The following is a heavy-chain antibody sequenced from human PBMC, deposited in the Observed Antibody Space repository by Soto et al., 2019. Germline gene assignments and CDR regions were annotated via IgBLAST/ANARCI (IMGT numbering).Heavy chain of an antibody. Sequence: VKVSCKASGYTFTSYGISWVRQAPGHGLEWMGWISAYNGNTNYAQKLQGRVTMTTDTSTSTAYMELRSLRSDDTAVYYCARDMSVFILVVVAAYGMDVWGQGTTVTVSS. CDR3: ARDMSVFILVVVAAYGMDV. J-gene: IGHJ6*02. CDR1: GYTFTSYG. CDR2: ISAYNGNT. V-gene: IGHV1-18*01. D-gene: IGHD2-15*01.